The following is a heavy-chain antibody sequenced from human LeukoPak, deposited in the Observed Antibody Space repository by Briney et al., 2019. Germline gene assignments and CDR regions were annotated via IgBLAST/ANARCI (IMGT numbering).Heavy chain of an antibody. D-gene: IGHD3-10*01. Sequence: GGSLRLSCTASGFTFGDYAMSWVRQAPGRGLEWVGFIRSKAYGGTTEYAASVKGRFTISRDDSKSIAYLQMNSLKTEDTAVYYCTRENMVRGVISNTYYFDYRGQGTLVTVSS. V-gene: IGHV3-49*04. J-gene: IGHJ4*02. CDR2: IRSKAYGGTT. CDR3: TRENMVRGVISNTYYFDY. CDR1: GFTFGDYA.